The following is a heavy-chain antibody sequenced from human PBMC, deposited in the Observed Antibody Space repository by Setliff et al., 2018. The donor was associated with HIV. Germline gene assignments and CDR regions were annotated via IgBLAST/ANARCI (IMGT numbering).Heavy chain of an antibody. Sequence: MSWVRRAPGQGLEWVARIRNKKNGGTTYYAAPVEGRFTISRDDSKNTLSLQMNSLKTEDTAIYYCTTDLGSGRFSWNNNWGQGTLVTVSS. CDR2: IRNKKNGGTT. D-gene: IGHD1-26*01. V-gene: IGHV3-15*01. J-gene: IGHJ4*02. CDR3: TTDLGSGRFSWNNN.